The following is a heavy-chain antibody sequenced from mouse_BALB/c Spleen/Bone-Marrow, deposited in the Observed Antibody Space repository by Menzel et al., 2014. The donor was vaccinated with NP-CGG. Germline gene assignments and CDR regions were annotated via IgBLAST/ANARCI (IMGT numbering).Heavy chain of an antibody. CDR1: GYTFTSYW. CDR2: IYPSDSYT. V-gene: IGHV1-69*02. J-gene: IGHJ4*01. Sequence: QVQLQQSGAELVRPGALVKLSCRASGYTFTSYWINWVKQRPGQGLEWIGNIYPSDSYTNYNQKFKDKATLTVDKSSSTAYMQLSSPTSEDSAVYYCTRRLTGSYAMDYWGQGTSVTVSS. CDR3: TRRLTGSYAMDY. D-gene: IGHD4-1*01.